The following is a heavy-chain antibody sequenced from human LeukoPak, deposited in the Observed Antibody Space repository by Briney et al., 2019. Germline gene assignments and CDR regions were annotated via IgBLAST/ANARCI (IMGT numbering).Heavy chain of an antibody. J-gene: IGHJ4*02. CDR3: ARERGSSSWFYDY. CDR1: GYTFTGYY. D-gene: IGHD6-13*01. Sequence: GASVKVSCKASGYTFTGYYMHWVRQAPGQGLEWMGRINPNSGGTNYAQKLQGRVTMTTDTSTSTAYMELRSLRSDDTAVYYCARERGSSSWFYDYWGQGTLVTVSS. CDR2: INPNSGGT. V-gene: IGHV1-2*06.